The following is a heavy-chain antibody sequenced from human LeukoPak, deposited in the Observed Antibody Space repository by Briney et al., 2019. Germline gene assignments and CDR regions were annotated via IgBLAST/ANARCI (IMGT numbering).Heavy chain of an antibody. V-gene: IGHV3-21*01. CDR1: GFTFSSYS. D-gene: IGHD3-10*01. J-gene: IGHJ4*02. CDR3: ARVLLRGSRWELFDY. Sequence: PGGSLRLSCAASGFTFSSYSMNWVRQAPGKGLEWVSSISSSSSYIYYADSVKGRFTISRDNAKNSLYLQMNSLRAEDTAVYYCARVLLRGSRWELFDYWGQGTLVTVSS. CDR2: ISSSSSYI.